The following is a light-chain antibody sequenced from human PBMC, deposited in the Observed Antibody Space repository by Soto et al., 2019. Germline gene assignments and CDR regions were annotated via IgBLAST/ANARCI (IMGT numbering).Light chain of an antibody. Sequence: IQMTQSPSTLTASVYDRVTITCRASHNIERWMAWYQQKRGRAPSLLIFDATTLHSGVPSRFSGGGSGTEFTLTINGLQPDDFATYYCQQFAKSSTFCQGAKV. J-gene: IGKJ1*01. CDR1: HNIERW. CDR3: QQFAKSST. V-gene: IGKV1-5*01. CDR2: DAT.